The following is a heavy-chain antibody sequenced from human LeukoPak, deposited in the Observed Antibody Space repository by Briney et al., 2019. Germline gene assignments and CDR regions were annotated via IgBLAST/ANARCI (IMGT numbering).Heavy chain of an antibody. D-gene: IGHD4-17*01. J-gene: IGHJ4*02. CDR3: ARSTVTTIVVPFDY. Sequence: PSQTLSLTCTVSGGSISSGGYSWSWIRQPPGKGLEWIEYIYHSGSTYYNPSLKSRVTISVDRSKNQFSLKLSSVTAADTAVYYCARSTVTTIVVPFDYWGQGTLVTVSS. V-gene: IGHV4-30-2*01. CDR1: GGSISSGGYS. CDR2: IYHSGST.